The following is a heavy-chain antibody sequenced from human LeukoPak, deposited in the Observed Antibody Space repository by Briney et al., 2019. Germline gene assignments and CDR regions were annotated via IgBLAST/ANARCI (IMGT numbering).Heavy chain of an antibody. CDR1: GFTFSSYA. CDR3: AKDTSTSPHWYFDY. J-gene: IGHJ4*02. CDR2: ISHSGGGT. V-gene: IGHV3-23*01. D-gene: IGHD2-2*01. Sequence: GGSLRLSCAASGFTFSSYAMSWVRQAPGKGLEWVSTISHSGGGTYYADSVKGRFTISRDNSRNTLYLQMNGLRAEDTALYYCAKDTSTSPHWYFDYWGQGTLVTVSS.